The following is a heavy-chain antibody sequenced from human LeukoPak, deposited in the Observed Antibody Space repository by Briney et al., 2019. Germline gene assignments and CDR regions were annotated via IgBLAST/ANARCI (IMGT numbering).Heavy chain of an antibody. CDR3: ARELAGSGSYRPFDY. CDR2: IYASVIT. D-gene: IGHD3-10*01. CDR1: GGSINSYL. V-gene: IGHV4-4*07. Sequence: SETLSVTCSVPGGSINSYLWTGIRQPAGKGREWVGRIYASVITNYNPSLKSRVSMSVDTSKSQFSLNLTSVTAADTAVYYCARELAGSGSYRPFDYWGQGTLVTVSS. J-gene: IGHJ4*02.